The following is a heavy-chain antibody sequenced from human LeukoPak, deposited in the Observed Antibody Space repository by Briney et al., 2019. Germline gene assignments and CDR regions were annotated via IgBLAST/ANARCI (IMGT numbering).Heavy chain of an antibody. Sequence: PGRSLRLSCAASGFTFSSYGMHWVRQAPGKGLEWVAVIWYDGSNKYYADSVKGRFTISRDNSKNTLYLQMNSLRAEDTAVYYCAKEATATDFVYDSSGYHYYFDYWGQGTLVTVSS. D-gene: IGHD3-22*01. CDR1: GFTFSSYG. J-gene: IGHJ4*02. CDR3: AKEATATDFVYDSSGYHYYFDY. CDR2: IWYDGSNK. V-gene: IGHV3-33*06.